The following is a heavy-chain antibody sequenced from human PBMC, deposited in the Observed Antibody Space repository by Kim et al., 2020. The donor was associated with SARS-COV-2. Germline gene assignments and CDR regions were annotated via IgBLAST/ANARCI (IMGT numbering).Heavy chain of an antibody. Sequence: TSSPSFQAPITISADTSISTAYLRWSSLKASDTAMYYCARPGGDYGEFDYWGQGTLVTVSS. V-gene: IGHV5-10-1*01. D-gene: IGHD4-17*01. J-gene: IGHJ4*02. CDR3: ARPGGDYGEFDY.